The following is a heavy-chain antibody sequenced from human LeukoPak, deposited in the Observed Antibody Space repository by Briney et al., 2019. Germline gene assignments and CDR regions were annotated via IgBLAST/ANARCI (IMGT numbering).Heavy chain of an antibody. Sequence: SETLSLTCSVFGGSISSYYWSWIRQPAGKGLEWIGRIYTTGKTNYNPSLRSRVTMSVDTSKNQFSLKLSSVTAADTAMYYCARLEYCGASSCYGDHWGRGIVVTVSS. V-gene: IGHV4-4*07. J-gene: IGHJ5*02. CDR1: GGSISSYY. D-gene: IGHD2-15*01. CDR3: ARLEYCGASSCYGDH. CDR2: IYTTGKT.